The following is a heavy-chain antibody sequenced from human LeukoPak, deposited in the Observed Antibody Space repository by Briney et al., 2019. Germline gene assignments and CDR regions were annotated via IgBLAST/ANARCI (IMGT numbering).Heavy chain of an antibody. J-gene: IGHJ4*02. V-gene: IGHV6-1*01. CDR1: GDSVSTNTAA. CDR3: ARDGWPAFDY. CDR2: TYYRSQWYT. D-gene: IGHD2-15*01. Sequence: SQTLSLTCAISGDSVSTNTAAWNRIGQSPSRGLEWLGRTYYRSQWYTDYAVSVKSRITINPDTSRNQFSLQLNSVTPEDTAVYFCARDGWPAFDYWGQGTLVTVSS.